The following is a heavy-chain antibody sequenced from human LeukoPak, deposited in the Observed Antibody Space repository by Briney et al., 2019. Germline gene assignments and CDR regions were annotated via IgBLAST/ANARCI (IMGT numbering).Heavy chain of an antibody. J-gene: IGHJ4*02. CDR3: AKGYCSGGSCYYYFDY. CDR2: ISGSGGST. V-gene: IGHV3-23*01. CDR1: GVTFSSYA. D-gene: IGHD2-15*01. Sequence: GGSLRLSCAASGVTFSSYAMSWVRQAPGKGLEWVSAISGSGGSTYYADSVKGRFTISRDNSKNTLYLQMNSLRAEDTAVYYCAKGYCSGGSCYYYFDYWGQGTLVTVSS.